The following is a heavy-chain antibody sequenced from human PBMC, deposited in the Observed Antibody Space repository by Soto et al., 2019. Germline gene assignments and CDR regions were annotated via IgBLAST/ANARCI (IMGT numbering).Heavy chain of an antibody. CDR1: GGAISSRDSY. J-gene: IGHJ4*02. V-gene: IGHV4-39*01. CDR3: ARGFGRSHFDY. Sequence: PSETLSLTCTVSGGAISSRDSYWCWIRQPPGKGLEWIGSFHYSGSTYYNPSLKSRVTISVDTSKNQLSLRVTSVTAADTAVYYCARGFGRSHFDYWGQGTLVTVSS. D-gene: IGHD3-16*01. CDR2: FHYSGST.